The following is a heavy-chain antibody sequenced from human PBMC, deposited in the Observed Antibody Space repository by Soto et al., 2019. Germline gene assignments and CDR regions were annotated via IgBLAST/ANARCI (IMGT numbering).Heavy chain of an antibody. D-gene: IGHD2-15*01. J-gene: IGHJ3*02. CDR2: ISAYNGKT. Sequence: QVQLVQSEAEVKKPGASVKVSCKASGYTFTSYGISWVRQAPGQGLEWMGWISAYNGKTNYPQKLQGRVTMTTDTSTSTAHMELRSLRSDDTAVYYCAREERGYYPIRDGFSIWGQGTMVTVSS. V-gene: IGHV1-18*01. CDR3: AREERGYYPIRDGFSI. CDR1: GYTFTSYG.